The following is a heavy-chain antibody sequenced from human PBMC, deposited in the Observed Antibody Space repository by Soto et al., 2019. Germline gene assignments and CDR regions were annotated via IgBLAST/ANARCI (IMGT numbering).Heavy chain of an antibody. CDR1: GGSFSGYY. CDR2: INHSGST. V-gene: IGHV4-34*01. D-gene: IGHD3-16*02. J-gene: IGHJ4*02. CDR3: ARARTYYDYIWGSYRFDY. Sequence: QVQLQQWGAGLLKPSETLSLTCAVYGGSFSGYYWSWIRQPPGKGLEWIGEINHSGSTNYNPSLKSRVTISVDTSKNQFSLKLSSVTAADTAVYYCARARTYYDYIWGSYRFDYWGQGTLVTVSA.